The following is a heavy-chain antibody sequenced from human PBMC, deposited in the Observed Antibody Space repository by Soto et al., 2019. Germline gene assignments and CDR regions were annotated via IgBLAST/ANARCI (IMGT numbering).Heavy chain of an antibody. CDR3: ASGYDILTGYPRGDYYGMDV. Sequence: PSETLSLTCTVSGGSISSSSYYWGWIRQPPGKGLEWIGSIYYSGSTYYNPSLKSRVTISVDTSKNQFSLKLSSVTAADTAVYYCASGYDILTGYPRGDYYGMDVWGQGTTVTLSS. CDR1: GGSISSSSYY. J-gene: IGHJ6*02. V-gene: IGHV4-39*01. CDR2: IYYSGST. D-gene: IGHD3-9*01.